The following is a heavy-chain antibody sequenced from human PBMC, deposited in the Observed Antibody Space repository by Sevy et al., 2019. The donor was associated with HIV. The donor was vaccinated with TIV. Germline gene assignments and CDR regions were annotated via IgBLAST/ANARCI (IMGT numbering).Heavy chain of an antibody. D-gene: IGHD2-8*02. Sequence: GGSLRLSCAASGFPFSNYAMSWVRQAPGKGLEWVSTLIGGGSRTYYADSVTGRFIISRDNSRNTLYLQMNSLRAEDTAIYYGAKRRVQSGLSGGGANFGMDVFGRRTAVTVSS. V-gene: IGHV3-23*01. J-gene: IGHJ6*02. CDR2: LIGGGSRT. CDR1: GFPFSNYA. CDR3: AKRRVQSGLSGGGANFGMDV.